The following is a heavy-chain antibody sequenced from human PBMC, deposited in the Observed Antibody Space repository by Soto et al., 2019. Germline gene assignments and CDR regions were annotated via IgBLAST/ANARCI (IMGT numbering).Heavy chain of an antibody. CDR2: IYYSGST. CDR1: GGSISSGDYY. J-gene: IGHJ6*02. CDR3: ARDNILGILYGGMDV. D-gene: IGHD3-3*01. V-gene: IGHV4-30-4*01. Sequence: SETLSLTCTVSGGSISSGDYYWSWIRQPPGKGLEGIGYIYYSGSTYYNPSLKSRVTISVETSKNQFSLKLSSVTAADTAVYYCARDNILGILYGGMDVWGQGTTVTVSS.